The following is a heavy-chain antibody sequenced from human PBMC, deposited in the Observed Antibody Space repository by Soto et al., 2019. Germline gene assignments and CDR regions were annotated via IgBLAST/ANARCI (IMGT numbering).Heavy chain of an antibody. CDR2: ISAYNGNT. D-gene: IGHD1-26*01. Sequence: QVQLVQSGAEVKKPGASVKVSCKASGYTFTSFGISWVRQAPGQGLEWMGWISAYNGNTNYAQMLQGRVTMTTETSTSIAYGERRSLRSADTAVYYCASGVGASYYLDYWGQGTLVTVSS. CDR1: GYTFTSFG. CDR3: ASGVGASYYLDY. V-gene: IGHV1-18*01. J-gene: IGHJ4*02.